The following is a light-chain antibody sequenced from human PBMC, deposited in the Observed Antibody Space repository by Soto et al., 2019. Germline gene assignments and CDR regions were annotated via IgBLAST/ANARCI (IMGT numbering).Light chain of an antibody. V-gene: IGKV1-33*01. CDR2: DAS. J-gene: IGKJ4*01. Sequence: DIQMTQSPSSLSASVGDRVTITCRASQDITNYYNWYQQKPGKAPNLVIFDASNLEPGVPSRFSGSGAGTDFTFTINSLQPEDIATYFCQQYGNLPLSFGGGTKVEI. CDR3: QQYGNLPLS. CDR1: QDITNY.